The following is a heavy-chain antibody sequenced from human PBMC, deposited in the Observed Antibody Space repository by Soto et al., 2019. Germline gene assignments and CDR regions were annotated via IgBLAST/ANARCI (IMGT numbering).Heavy chain of an antibody. CDR1: GFTFSSYG. J-gene: IGHJ4*02. CDR3: ARDYSGGSSAPDY. D-gene: IGHD2-15*01. V-gene: IGHV3-33*01. Sequence: QVQLVESGGGVVQPGRSLRLSCAASGFTFSSYGMHWVRQAPGKGLEWVAVIWYDGSNKYYADSVKGRFTISRDNSKNTLYLQMNSLGAEDTAVYYCARDYSGGSSAPDYWGQGTLVTVSS. CDR2: IWYDGSNK.